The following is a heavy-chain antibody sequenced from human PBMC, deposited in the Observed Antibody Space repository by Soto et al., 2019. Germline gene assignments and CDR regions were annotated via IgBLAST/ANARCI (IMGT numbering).Heavy chain of an antibody. CDR1: GGSISSSSYY. D-gene: IGHD3-22*01. J-gene: IGHJ4*02. CDR2: IYYSGST. CDR3: ARQLIVVVIPYYFDY. V-gene: IGHV4-39*01. Sequence: PSETLSLTCTVSGGSISSSSYYWGWIRQPPGKGLEWIGSIYYSGSTYYNPSLKSRVTISVDTSKNQFSLKLSSVTAADTAVYYCARQLIVVVIPYYFDYWGQGTLVTVSS.